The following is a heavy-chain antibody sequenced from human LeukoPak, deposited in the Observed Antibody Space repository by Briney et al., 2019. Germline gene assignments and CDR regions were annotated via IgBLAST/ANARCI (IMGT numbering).Heavy chain of an antibody. V-gene: IGHV1-18*01. CDR1: GYTFTSYG. D-gene: IGHD1-14*01. Sequence: ASVKVSCKASGYTFTSYGISWVRQAPGQGLEWVGWVSAYNGNTNYAQKLQGRVTMTTDTSTSTAYMELRSLRSDDTAVYYCAREKETTGFDYWGQGTLVTVSS. J-gene: IGHJ4*02. CDR2: VSAYNGNT. CDR3: AREKETTGFDY.